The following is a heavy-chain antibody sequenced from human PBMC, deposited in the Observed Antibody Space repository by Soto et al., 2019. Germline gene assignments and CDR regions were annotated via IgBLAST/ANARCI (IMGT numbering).Heavy chain of an antibody. Sequence: QLQLHQSGPGLVKPSGTLSLTCSVSGDSISGSSFYWVWIRQPPWKGLEWIGSISYSGGTYNNPSLQSRVTISVDTSKNQFSLKLTSVTAADTAVYYCARRRASDYGGNNHPYYFDYWGQGTPVTVSS. J-gene: IGHJ4*02. V-gene: IGHV4-39*01. CDR1: GDSISGSSFY. D-gene: IGHD4-17*01. CDR3: ARRRASDYGGNNHPYYFDY. CDR2: ISYSGGT.